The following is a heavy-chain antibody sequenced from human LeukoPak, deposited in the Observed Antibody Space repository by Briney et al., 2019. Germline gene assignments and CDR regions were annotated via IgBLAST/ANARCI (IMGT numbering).Heavy chain of an antibody. CDR1: GGSFSGYY. Sequence: SETLSLTCAVYGGSFSGYYWSWIRQPPGKGLEWIGEMNHSGSTNYNPSLKSRVTISVDTSKNQFSLKPSSVTAADTAVYYCARSRPYSSGWYFDYWGQGTLVTVSS. CDR3: ARSRPYSSGWYFDY. CDR2: MNHSGST. J-gene: IGHJ4*02. V-gene: IGHV4-34*01. D-gene: IGHD6-19*01.